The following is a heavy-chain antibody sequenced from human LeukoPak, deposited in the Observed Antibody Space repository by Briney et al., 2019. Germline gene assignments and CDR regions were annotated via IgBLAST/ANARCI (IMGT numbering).Heavy chain of an antibody. CDR2: IIPIFGTA. J-gene: IGHJ4*02. V-gene: IGHV1-69*13. CDR3: ARDLTSRVGATNY. Sequence: ASVKVSCKASGYTFTSYGISWVRQAPGQGLEWMGGIIPIFGTANYAQKFQGRVTITADESTSTAYMELSSLRSEDTAVYYCARDLTSRVGATNYWGQGTLVTVSS. CDR1: GYTFTSYG. D-gene: IGHD1-26*01.